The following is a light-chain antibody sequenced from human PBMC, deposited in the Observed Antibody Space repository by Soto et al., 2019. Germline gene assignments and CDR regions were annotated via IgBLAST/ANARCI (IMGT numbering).Light chain of an antibody. CDR3: QQSFTAPWT. CDR2: TAS. CDR1: QSISTF. Sequence: MTQSPSSLSASVGDRVTITCRASQSISTFLNWYQQKPGKAPNLLIYTASTLHGGVPSRFSGSGSGTDFTLTISSLQPEDFATYYCQQSFTAPWTFGQGTRVEIK. V-gene: IGKV1-39*01. J-gene: IGKJ1*01.